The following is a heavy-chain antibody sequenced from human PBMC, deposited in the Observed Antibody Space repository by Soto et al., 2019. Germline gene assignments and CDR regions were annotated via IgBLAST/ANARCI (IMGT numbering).Heavy chain of an antibody. V-gene: IGHV3-9*01. J-gene: IGHJ4*02. D-gene: IGHD6-6*01. CDR2: ISWNSGSI. CDR3: AKALDYSSSLEILGFDY. Sequence: GGSLSLSCAASGFTFEDYAMHWVRQAPWKGREWVSGISWNSGSIGYADSVKGRFTISRDNAKNSLYLQMNSLRAEDTALYYCAKALDYSSSLEILGFDYWGQGTLVTVSS. CDR1: GFTFEDYA.